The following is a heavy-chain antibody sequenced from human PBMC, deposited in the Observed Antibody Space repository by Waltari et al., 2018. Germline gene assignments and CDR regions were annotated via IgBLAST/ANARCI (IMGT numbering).Heavy chain of an antibody. D-gene: IGHD6-19*01. V-gene: IGHV4-34*01. J-gene: IGHJ4*02. Sequence: QVQLQQWGAGLLKPSETLSLTCAVYGGSFSGYYWSWIRQPPGKGLEWIGEINHSGSTNYTPSLKSRVTISVDTSKNQFSLKLSSVTAADTAVYYCARPPGIAVADSSDYWGQGTLVTVSS. CDR2: INHSGST. CDR1: GGSFSGYY. CDR3: ARPPGIAVADSSDY.